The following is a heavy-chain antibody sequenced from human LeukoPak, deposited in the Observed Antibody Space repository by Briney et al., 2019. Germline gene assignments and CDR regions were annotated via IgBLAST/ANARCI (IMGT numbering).Heavy chain of an antibody. CDR1: GGSISSGGYS. V-gene: IGHV4-30-2*01. CDR3: ARDNYYGSGSYYLWFDS. J-gene: IGHJ5*01. Sequence: SQTLSLTCAVSGGSISSGGYSWSWIRQPPGKGLEWIGYIYHSGSTYYNPSLKSRVTISVDRSKNQFSLKLSSVTAADTAVYYCARDNYYGSGSYYLWFDSWGQGTLVTVSS. CDR2: IYHSGST. D-gene: IGHD3-10*01.